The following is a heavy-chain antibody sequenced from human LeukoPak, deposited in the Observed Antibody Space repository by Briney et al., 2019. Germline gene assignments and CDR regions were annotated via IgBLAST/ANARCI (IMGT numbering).Heavy chain of an antibody. V-gene: IGHV4-34*01. CDR2: INHSGST. Sequence: SETLSLTCAVYGGSFSGYYWSWIRQPPGKGLEWIGEINHSGSTNYNPSLKSRVTISVDTSKNQFSLKLSSVTAADTAVYYCARKFCGSGSYYNRWGQGTLVTVSS. J-gene: IGHJ4*02. CDR3: ARKFCGSGSYYNR. D-gene: IGHD3-10*01. CDR1: GGSFSGYY.